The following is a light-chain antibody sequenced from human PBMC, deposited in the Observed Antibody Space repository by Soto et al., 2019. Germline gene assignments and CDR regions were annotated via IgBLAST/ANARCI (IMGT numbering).Light chain of an antibody. Sequence: QSALTQPASVSGSPGQSITIPCTGTSNDIGGYNYVSWYQQFPGKAPKLIIYDVTKRPSGVSFRFSGSKSGNTASLTISGLQAEDAADYYCCSFAGTATYVFATGTKVTVL. V-gene: IGLV2-14*03. CDR2: DVT. CDR1: SNDIGGYNY. J-gene: IGLJ1*01. CDR3: CSFAGTATYV.